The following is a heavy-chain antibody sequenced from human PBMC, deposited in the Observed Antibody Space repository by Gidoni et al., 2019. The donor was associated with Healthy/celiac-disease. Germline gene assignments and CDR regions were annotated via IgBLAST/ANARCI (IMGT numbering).Heavy chain of an antibody. CDR3: AKDFRPYSSSWFDP. CDR2: ISWDGGST. CDR1: GFTFDDYT. D-gene: IGHD6-6*01. J-gene: IGHJ5*02. Sequence: EVQLVESGGVVVHPGGSLRLSCAASGFTFDDYTMHWVRQAPGKGLEWVSLISWDGGSTYYADSVKGRFTISRDNSKNSLYLQMNSLRTEDTALYYCAKDFRPYSSSWFDPWGQGTLVTVSS. V-gene: IGHV3-43*01.